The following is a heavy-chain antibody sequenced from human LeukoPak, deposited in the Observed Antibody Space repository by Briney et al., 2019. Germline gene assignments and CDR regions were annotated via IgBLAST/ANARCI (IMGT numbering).Heavy chain of an antibody. CDR2: IIPIFGTA. D-gene: IGHD2-15*01. Sequence: ASVKVSCKASGGTFSSYAISWVRQAPRQGLEWMGGIIPIFGTANYAQKFQGRVTITADESTSTAYMELSSLRSEDTAVYYCARDFGPEGYCSGGSCPKDSDAFDIWGQGTMVTDSS. J-gene: IGHJ3*02. V-gene: IGHV1-69*13. CDR3: ARDFGPEGYCSGGSCPKDSDAFDI. CDR1: GGTFSSYA.